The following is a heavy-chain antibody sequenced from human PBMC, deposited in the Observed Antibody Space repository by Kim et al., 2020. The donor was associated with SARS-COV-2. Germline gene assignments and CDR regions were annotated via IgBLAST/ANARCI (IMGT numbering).Heavy chain of an antibody. V-gene: IGHV3-23*05. J-gene: IGHJ4*02. CDR1: GFTFSRRA. CDR3: AQDHPSSGWPSFDS. Sequence: GGSLRLSCAASGFTFSRRAMSWVRQVPGKGLEWIASVNNNNNPYYADSVKGRFTVSRDITKDTLYLQMNSLRADDTALYYCAQDHPSSGWPSFDSWGQG. CDR2: VNNNNNP. D-gene: IGHD6-19*01.